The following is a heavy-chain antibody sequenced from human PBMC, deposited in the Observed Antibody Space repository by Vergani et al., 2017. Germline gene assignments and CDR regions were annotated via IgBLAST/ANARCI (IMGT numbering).Heavy chain of an antibody. CDR3: ARESTRARRGYVDL. CDR2: IFPSGNS. CDR1: GDSITNGGFS. Sequence: QLQLQESGSGLVKPSQTLSLTCAVSGDSITNGGFSWNWIRQPPGKGPEWIGYIFPSGNSDYNPSLKNRISISLDKSKNQFSLKLSSVTAADTAVYYCARESTRARRGYVDLWGRGTLVTVSS. V-gene: IGHV4-30-2*05. D-gene: IGHD6-6*01. J-gene: IGHJ2*01.